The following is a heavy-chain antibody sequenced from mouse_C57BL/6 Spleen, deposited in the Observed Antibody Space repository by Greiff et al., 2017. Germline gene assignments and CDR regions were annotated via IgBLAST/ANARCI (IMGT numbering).Heavy chain of an antibody. D-gene: IGHD2-4*01. Sequence: QVQLQQSGAELVRPGTSVKMSCKASGYTFTNYWIGWAKQRRGHGLEWIGDIYPGGGYTNYNENFKCKATLTADKSSSTADMQFSSLTSEDSAIYYCARRYYDYGWFAYWGQGTLVTVSA. CDR2: IYPGGGYT. V-gene: IGHV1-63*01. J-gene: IGHJ3*01. CDR3: ARRYYDYGWFAY. CDR1: GYTFTNYW.